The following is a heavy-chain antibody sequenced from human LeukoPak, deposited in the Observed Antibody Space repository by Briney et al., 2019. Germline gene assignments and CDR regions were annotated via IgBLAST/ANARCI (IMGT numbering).Heavy chain of an antibody. CDR3: AKDSRRTYGSDN. D-gene: IGHD1-26*01. V-gene: IGHV3-30*18. CDR2: ISYDGSNK. Sequence: PGRSLRLSCAASGFTFSSYGMHWVRQAPGKGLEWVAVISYDGSNKYYADSVKGRFTISRDNSRTTLYLRMKGLRAEDTAVYYCAKDSRRTYGSDNWGQGTLVTVSS. J-gene: IGHJ4*02. CDR1: GFTFSSYG.